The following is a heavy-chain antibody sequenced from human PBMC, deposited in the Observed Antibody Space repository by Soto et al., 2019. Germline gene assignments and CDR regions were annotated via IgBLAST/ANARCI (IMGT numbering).Heavy chain of an antibody. CDR3: ARSGQGNYERDFDY. V-gene: IGHV3-11*06. CDR1: RFTFGEYY. J-gene: IGHJ4*02. D-gene: IGHD1-7*01. CDR2: ISSSSYT. Sequence: GGSLRLSCAASRFTFGEYYMSWIRQAPGKGLEWVSYISSSSYTNYADSVKGRFTISRDNAKNSLYLQMNSLRAEDTAVYYCARSGQGNYERDFDYWGQGTLVTVSS.